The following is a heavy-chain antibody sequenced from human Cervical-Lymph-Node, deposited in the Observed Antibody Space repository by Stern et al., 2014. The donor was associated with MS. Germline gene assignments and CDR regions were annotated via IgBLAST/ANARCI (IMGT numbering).Heavy chain of an antibody. V-gene: IGHV4-61*01. J-gene: IGHJ4*02. CDR1: GGSVTSSSYY. D-gene: IGHD1-20*01. CDR2: VHYSGKT. CDR3: VRDGLTGSDY. Sequence: VQLEESGPGLLKPSETLSLTCSVSGGSVTSSSYYWSWVRQSPGKGLEWIGHVHYSGKTSYNPSLNSRVTISVDTSKNQFSLRLDSVTAADTAVYYCVRDGLTGSDYWGQGTLVAVSS.